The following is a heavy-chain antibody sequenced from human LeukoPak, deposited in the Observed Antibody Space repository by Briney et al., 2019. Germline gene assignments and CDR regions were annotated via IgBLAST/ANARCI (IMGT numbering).Heavy chain of an antibody. CDR1: GGSISSYY. CDR2: IYYSGST. J-gene: IGHJ6*03. V-gene: IGHV4-59*01. Sequence: SETLSLTCTVSGGSISSYYWSWIRQPPGKGLEWIGYIYYSGSTNYNPSLKSRVTISVDTSKNQFSLKLSSVTAADTAVYYCARGQYDYSNHYYYYYYMDVWGKGTTVTVSS. D-gene: IGHD4-11*01. CDR3: ARGQYDYSNHYYYYYYMDV.